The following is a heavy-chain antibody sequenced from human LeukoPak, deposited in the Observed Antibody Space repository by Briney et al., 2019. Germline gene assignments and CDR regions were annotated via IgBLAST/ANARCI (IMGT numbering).Heavy chain of an antibody. CDR3: ARGRGRVGYCSSTSCQGSPVYFDY. J-gene: IGHJ4*02. CDR1: GGSFSGYY. D-gene: IGHD2-2*01. V-gene: IGHV4-34*01. Sequence: SETLSLTCAVYGGSFSGYYWSWIRQPPGKGLEWIGEINHSGSTNYNPSLKSRVTISVDTSKNQFSLKLSSVTAADTAVYYCARGRGRVGYCSSTSCQGSPVYFDYWGQGTLVTVSS. CDR2: INHSGST.